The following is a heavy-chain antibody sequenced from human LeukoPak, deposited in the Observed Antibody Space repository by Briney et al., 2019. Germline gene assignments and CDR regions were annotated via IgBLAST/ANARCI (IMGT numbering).Heavy chain of an antibody. CDR2: INSDGSST. D-gene: IGHD2-21*02. V-gene: IGHV3-74*01. CDR1: GFTFSSYW. CDR3: ARWGNVYCGGDCYG. Sequence: GSLRLSCAASGFTFSSYWMHWVRQAPGKGLVWVSRINSDGSSTSYADSVKGRFTISRDNAKNTLYLQMNSLRAEDTAVYYCARWGNVYCGGDCYGWGQGTMVTVSS. J-gene: IGHJ3*01.